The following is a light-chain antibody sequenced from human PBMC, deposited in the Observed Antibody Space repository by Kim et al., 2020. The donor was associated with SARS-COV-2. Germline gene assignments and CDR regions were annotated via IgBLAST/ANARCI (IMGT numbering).Light chain of an antibody. CDR3: QAWDSSTVV. V-gene: IGLV3-1*01. CDR1: KLGDKY. J-gene: IGLJ2*01. Sequence: SVSPGQTASITCAGDKLGDKYSCWYQQKPGQSPVLVIYQASERPSGIPERFSGSNSGNTATLTISGTQAMDEADYYCQAWDSSTVVFGGGTQLTVL. CDR2: QAS.